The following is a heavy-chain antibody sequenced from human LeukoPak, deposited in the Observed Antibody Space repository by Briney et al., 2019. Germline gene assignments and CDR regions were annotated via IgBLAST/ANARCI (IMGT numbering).Heavy chain of an antibody. J-gene: IGHJ6*02. V-gene: IGHV3-30-3*01. D-gene: IGHD6-13*01. Sequence: PGGSLRLSCVASGVTLSNYAMSWVRQAPGKGLEWVAVISYDGSNKYYADSVKGRFTISRDNSKNTLYLQMNSLRAEDTAVYYCARGPEPGIAAAGLYYYYGMDVWGQGTTVTVSS. CDR2: ISYDGSNK. CDR1: GVTLSNYA. CDR3: ARGPEPGIAAAGLYYYYGMDV.